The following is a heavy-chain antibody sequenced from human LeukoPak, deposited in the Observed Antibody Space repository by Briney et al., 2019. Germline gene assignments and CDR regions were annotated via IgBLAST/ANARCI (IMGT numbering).Heavy chain of an antibody. Sequence: PGGSLRLSCAASGFTFSSYGMHWVRQAPGKGLEWVAFIRYDGSNKYYADSVKGRFTISRDNSKNTLYLQMNSLRAEDTAVYYCARDDYYYDSSGSLNAFDIWGQGTMVTVSS. V-gene: IGHV3-30*02. CDR3: ARDDYYYDSSGSLNAFDI. J-gene: IGHJ3*02. CDR2: IRYDGSNK. CDR1: GFTFSSYG. D-gene: IGHD3-22*01.